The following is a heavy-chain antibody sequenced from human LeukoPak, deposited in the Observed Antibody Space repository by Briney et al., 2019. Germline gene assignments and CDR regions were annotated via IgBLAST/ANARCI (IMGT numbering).Heavy chain of an antibody. V-gene: IGHV3-30*03. CDR3: ARDSPTYGLLDY. Sequence: ESGGGVVQPGRSLRLSCAASGFTFSSYGMHWVRQAPGKGLEWVAVISYDGSNKYYADSVKGRFTISRDNSKNTLYLQMNSLRAEDTAVYYCARDSPTYGLLDYWGQGTLVTVSS. CDR1: GFTFSSYG. CDR2: ISYDGSNK. J-gene: IGHJ4*02. D-gene: IGHD4-17*01.